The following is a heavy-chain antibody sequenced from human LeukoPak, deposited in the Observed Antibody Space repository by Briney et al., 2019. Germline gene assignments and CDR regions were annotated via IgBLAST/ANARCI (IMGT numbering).Heavy chain of an antibody. Sequence: GGSLRLSCTASGFTFSTYVMNWFRQAPGKGLEWVSTISVGAEYIFYADSVKGRFTISRDDSNNALYLQMHSLRAEDTALYYCASGPPFLKYFEYWGQGTLVTVSS. CDR2: ISVGAEYI. CDR3: ASGPPFLKYFEY. V-gene: IGHV3-23*01. CDR1: GFTFSTYV. J-gene: IGHJ4*02. D-gene: IGHD3-3*01.